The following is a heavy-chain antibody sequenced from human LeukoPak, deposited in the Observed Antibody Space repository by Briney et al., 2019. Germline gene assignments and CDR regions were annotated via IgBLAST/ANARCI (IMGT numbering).Heavy chain of an antibody. CDR2: ISSSGSTI. CDR1: GFTFSSYE. CDR3: ARDPYGDYGGGFFDY. V-gene: IGHV3-48*03. Sequence: GGSLRLSCAASGFTFSSYEMNWVRQAPGKGLEWVSYISSSGSTIYYADSVKGRFISSRDNTKNSLYLQMNSLRAEDTAIYYCARDPYGDYGGGFFDYWGQGTLVTVSS. D-gene: IGHD4-17*01. J-gene: IGHJ4*02.